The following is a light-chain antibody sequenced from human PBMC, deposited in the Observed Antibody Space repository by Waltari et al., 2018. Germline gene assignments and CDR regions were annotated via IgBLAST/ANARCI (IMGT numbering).Light chain of an antibody. J-gene: IGKJ2*01. V-gene: IGKV3D-11*02. CDR3: QPRSNWYT. Sequence: EIVLTQSPATLSLSPGDRATLSCRASQSDGSSLDWYQQKPGQATRLLIYEASNRATGTPARFIGSGYGTDFTRSISRLEHEDFAVYNCQPRSNWYTFGQGTKLEIK. CDR1: QSDGSS. CDR2: EAS.